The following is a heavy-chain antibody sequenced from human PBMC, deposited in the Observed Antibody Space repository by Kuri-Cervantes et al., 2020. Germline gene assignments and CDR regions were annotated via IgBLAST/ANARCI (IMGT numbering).Heavy chain of an antibody. CDR2: IYYSGST. CDR1: GGSISSYY. CDR3: ARGRRGRYCSGGSCYSEGGYYFDY. J-gene: IGHJ4*02. Sequence: ESLKISCTVSGGSISSYYWSWIRQPPGKGPEWIGYIYYSGSTNYNPSLKSRVTISVDTSKNQFSLKLSSVTAADTAVYYCARGRRGRYCSGGSCYSEGGYYFDYWGQGTLVTVSS. D-gene: IGHD2-15*01. V-gene: IGHV4-59*12.